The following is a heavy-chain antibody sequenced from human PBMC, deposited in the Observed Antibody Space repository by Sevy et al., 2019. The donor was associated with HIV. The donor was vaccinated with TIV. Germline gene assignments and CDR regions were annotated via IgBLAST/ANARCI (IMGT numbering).Heavy chain of an antibody. J-gene: IGHJ4*02. CDR3: AREGCTKPHDY. D-gene: IGHD2-8*01. Sequence: GGSLRLSCAASGFTFGEYSMRWVRQPPGKGLEWVSTFFFDCGEIDYADSVKGRFTISRDNSKNSVYLQMNNLRPEDTAVYYCAREGCTKPHDYWGQGTLVTVSS. CDR1: GFTFGEYS. V-gene: IGHV3-23*01. CDR2: FFFDCGEI.